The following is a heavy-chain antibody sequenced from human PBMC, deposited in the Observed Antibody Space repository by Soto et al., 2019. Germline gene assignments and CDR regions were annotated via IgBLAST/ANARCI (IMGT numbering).Heavy chain of an antibody. CDR2: IYTSGST. CDR1: GDSFSSYY. CDR3: VREKAVASTGWFDP. Sequence: SETLSLTCTVSGDSFSSYYWSWIRQPAGEGLEWIGRIYTSGSTNYNPSLKSRVTMSVDTSKNQFSLKLSSVTAADTAVYYRVREKAVASTGWFDPWGQGTLVTVSS. J-gene: IGHJ5*02. D-gene: IGHD6-19*01. V-gene: IGHV4-4*07.